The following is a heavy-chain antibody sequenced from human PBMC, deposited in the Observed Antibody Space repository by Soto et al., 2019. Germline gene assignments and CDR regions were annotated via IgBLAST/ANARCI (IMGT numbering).Heavy chain of an antibody. CDR2: IYYSGST. CDR1: GDSFISGSYY. D-gene: IGHD3-22*01. CDR3: ARDSSRYYVDGIDY. Sequence: LSLTCTVPGDSFISGSYYWSWIRQPPGKGLEWIGYIYYSGSTNYNPSLKRRVTISVDTSKNQFSLKLSSVTAADTAVYYCARDSSRYYVDGIDYWGQGTLVTVSS. V-gene: IGHV4-61*01. J-gene: IGHJ4*02.